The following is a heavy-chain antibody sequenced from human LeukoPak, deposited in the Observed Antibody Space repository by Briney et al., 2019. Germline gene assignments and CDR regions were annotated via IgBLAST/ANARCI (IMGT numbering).Heavy chain of an antibody. CDR1: GGSISSGSYY. D-gene: IGHD6-19*01. CDR2: IYTSGST. J-gene: IGHJ6*03. Sequence: PSETLSLTCTVSGGSISSGSYYWSWIRQPAGKGLEWIGRIYTSGSTNYNPSLKSRVTISVDTSKNQFSLKLSSVTAADTAVYYCARVPSSSGWYQPPKDYYYYYYMDVWGKGTTVTVSS. V-gene: IGHV4-61*02. CDR3: ARVPSSSGWYQPPKDYYYYYYMDV.